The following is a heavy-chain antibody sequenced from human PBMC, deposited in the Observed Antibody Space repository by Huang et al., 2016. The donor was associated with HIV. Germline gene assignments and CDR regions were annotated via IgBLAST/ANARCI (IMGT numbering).Heavy chain of an antibody. Sequence: VQLVESGGGVVQPGGSLRLSCAASGFTFSCYGLPGVRQAPGKWLECVAFIRYDGCNKYYADSVRGRFTSSRDNSKNTLYLKMNSLRAEDTAVYYCAKGSMANAFDIWGQGTMVTVSS. D-gene: IGHD3-10*01. J-gene: IGHJ3*02. CDR1: GFTFSCYG. CDR3: AKGSMANAFDI. CDR2: IRYDGCNK. V-gene: IGHV3-30*02.